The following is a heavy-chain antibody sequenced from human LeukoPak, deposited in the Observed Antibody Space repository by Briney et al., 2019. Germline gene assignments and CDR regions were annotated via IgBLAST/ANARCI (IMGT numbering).Heavy chain of an antibody. V-gene: IGHV1-46*01. J-gene: IGHJ4*02. CDR3: ARGAIVRSGKRRIDY. CDR1: GGTFSSYA. Sequence: GASVKVSCKASGGTFSSYAISWVRQAPGQGLEWMGIINPSGGSTSYAQKFQGRVTMTRDTSTSTVYMELSSLRSEDTAVYYCARGAIVRSGKRRIDYWGQGTLVTVSS. CDR2: INPSGGST. D-gene: IGHD2-15*01.